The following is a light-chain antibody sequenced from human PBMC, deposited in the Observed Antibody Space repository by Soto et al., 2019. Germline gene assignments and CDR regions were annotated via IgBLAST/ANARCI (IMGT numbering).Light chain of an antibody. J-gene: IGKJ5*01. CDR3: QHFSNSPSIT. CDR1: QSVSSHY. Sequence: VLTQSPGTLSLSPGDSATLSCRDSQSVSSHYLAWYQQKPGQAPRLLIYAAYSRATGIPVRFSGSGSGTDFTLTISRLEPEDFAVYYCQHFSNSPSITFGQGTRLEIK. CDR2: AAY. V-gene: IGKV3-20*01.